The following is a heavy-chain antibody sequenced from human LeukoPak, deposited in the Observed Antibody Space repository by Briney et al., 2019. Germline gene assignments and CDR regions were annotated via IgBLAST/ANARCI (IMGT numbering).Heavy chain of an antibody. D-gene: IGHD3-22*01. Sequence: ASVKVSCKASGYTFTSYDINWVRQATGQGLEWMGWMNPNSGNTGYAQKFQGRVTMTRNTSISTAYMELRSLRSDDTAVYYCARAPSSGYYAGDYWGQGTLVTVSS. J-gene: IGHJ4*02. CDR1: GYTFTSYD. CDR3: ARAPSSGYYAGDY. CDR2: MNPNSGNT. V-gene: IGHV1-8*01.